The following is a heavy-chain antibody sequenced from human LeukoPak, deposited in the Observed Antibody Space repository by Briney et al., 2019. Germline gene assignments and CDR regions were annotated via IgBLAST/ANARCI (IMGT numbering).Heavy chain of an antibody. CDR1: GFTFSSYW. CDR2: IKQDGSEK. D-gene: IGHD3-3*01. J-gene: IGHJ6*02. CDR3: ATDKYDFWSEMDV. V-gene: IGHV3-7*04. Sequence: QSGGSLRLSCAASGFTFSSYWMSWVRQAPGKGLEWVANIKQDGSEKYYVDSVKGRFTISRDNAKNSLYLQMNSLRAEDTAVYYCATDKYDFWSEMDVWGQGTTVTVSS.